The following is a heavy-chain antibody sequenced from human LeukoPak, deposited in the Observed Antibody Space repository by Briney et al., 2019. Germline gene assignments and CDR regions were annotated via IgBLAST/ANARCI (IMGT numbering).Heavy chain of an antibody. J-gene: IGHJ5*02. CDR3: ARAPAAALNRRFDP. D-gene: IGHD6-13*01. V-gene: IGHV1-18*01. CDR2: ISAYNGNT. Sequence: ASVKVSCKASGYTFTSYGISWVRQAPGQGLEWMGWISAYNGNTNCAQKLQGRVTMTTDTSTSTAYMELRSLRSDDTAVYYCARAPAAALNRRFDPWGQGTLVTVSS. CDR1: GYTFTSYG.